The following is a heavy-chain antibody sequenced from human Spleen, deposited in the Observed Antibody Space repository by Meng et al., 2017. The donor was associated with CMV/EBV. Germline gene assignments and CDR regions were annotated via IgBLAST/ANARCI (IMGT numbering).Heavy chain of an antibody. CDR2: ISSSSSYI. CDR1: GFTFSINW. CDR3: ARDLGGNYGMDV. D-gene: IGHD1-26*01. V-gene: IGHV3-21*01. Sequence: GESLKISCAASGFTFSINWMHWVRQAPGKGLEWVSSISSSSSYIYYADSVKGRFTISRDNAKNSLYLQMNSLRAEDTAVYYCARDLGGNYGMDVWGQGTTVTVSS. J-gene: IGHJ6*02.